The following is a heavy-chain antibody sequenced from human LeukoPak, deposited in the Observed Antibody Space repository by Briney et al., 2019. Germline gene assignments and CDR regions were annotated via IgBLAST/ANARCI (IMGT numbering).Heavy chain of an antibody. CDR2: ITSSSSYI. D-gene: IGHD3-22*01. J-gene: IGHJ3*02. Sequence: GGSLKLSCAASGFIFSSYSMHWVRQAPGKGLEWVSSITSSSSYIYYADSVKGRFTISRDNAKNSLYLQMNSLRVEDTAVYYCASGYYDNTGYYYDAFDIWGQGTMVTVSS. CDR3: ASGYYDNTGYYYDAFDI. V-gene: IGHV3-21*01. CDR1: GFIFSSYS.